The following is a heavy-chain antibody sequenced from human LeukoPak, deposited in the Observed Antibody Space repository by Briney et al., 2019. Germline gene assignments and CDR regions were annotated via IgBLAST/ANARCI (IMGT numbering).Heavy chain of an antibody. J-gene: IGHJ4*02. Sequence: SETLSLTCTVSGGSISSYYWSWIRQPPGKGLEWIGYIYYSGSTNYNPSLKSRVTISVDTSKNQFSLKLSSVTAADTAIYYCARGAIKKYGSGSQRHYFDYWGQGTLVTVSS. D-gene: IGHD3-10*01. CDR3: ARGAIKKYGSGSQRHYFDY. V-gene: IGHV4-59*12. CDR1: GGSISSYY. CDR2: IYYSGST.